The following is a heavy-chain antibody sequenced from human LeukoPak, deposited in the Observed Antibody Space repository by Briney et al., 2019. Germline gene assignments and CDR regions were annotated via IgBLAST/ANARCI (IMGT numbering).Heavy chain of an antibody. Sequence: WASVKVSCKASGGTFSSYAISWVRQAPGQGLEWMGIINPSGGSTSYAQKFQGRVTMTRDTSTSTVYMELSSLRSEDTAVYYCARDLWSSSGPLGYWGQGTLVTVSS. CDR1: GGTFSSYA. V-gene: IGHV1-46*01. CDR3: ARDLWSSSGPLGY. D-gene: IGHD6-6*01. CDR2: INPSGGST. J-gene: IGHJ4*02.